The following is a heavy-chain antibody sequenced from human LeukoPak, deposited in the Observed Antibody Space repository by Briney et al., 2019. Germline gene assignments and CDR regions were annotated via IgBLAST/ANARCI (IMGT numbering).Heavy chain of an antibody. Sequence: ASVKVSCKVSGYTLTELSMHWVRQAPGKGLEWMGGFDPEDGETIYAQKFQGRVTMTEDTSTDTAYMELSSLRSEDTAVYYCATAGLAGNYFDYWGQETLVTVSS. CDR3: ATAGLAGNYFDY. V-gene: IGHV1-24*01. D-gene: IGHD6-13*01. CDR2: FDPEDGET. J-gene: IGHJ4*02. CDR1: GYTLTELS.